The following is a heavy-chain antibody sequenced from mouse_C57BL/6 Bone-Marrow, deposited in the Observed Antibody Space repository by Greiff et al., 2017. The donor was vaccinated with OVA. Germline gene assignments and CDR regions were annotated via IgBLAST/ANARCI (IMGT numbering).Heavy chain of an antibody. J-gene: IGHJ3*01. CDR2: ISSGGSYT. D-gene: IGHD1-1*01. Sequence: EVMLVESGGDLVKPGGSLKLSCAASGFTFSSYGMSWVRQTPDKRLEWVATISSGGSYTYYPDSVKGRFTISRDNAKNTLYLQMSSLKSEDTAMYYCARNEYYGSSPAWFAYWGQGTLVTVSA. CDR1: GFTFSSYG. V-gene: IGHV5-6*01. CDR3: ARNEYYGSSPAWFAY.